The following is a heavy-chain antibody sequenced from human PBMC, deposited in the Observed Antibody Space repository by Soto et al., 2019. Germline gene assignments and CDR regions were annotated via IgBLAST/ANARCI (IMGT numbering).Heavy chain of an antibody. J-gene: IGHJ6*02. Sequence: PGGSLRLSCAASGFTVSSNYMSWVRQAPGKGLEWVSAISGSGGSTYYADSVKGRFTISRDNSKNTLYLQMNSLRAEDTAVYYCAKVVSKVVVAPAAIPKRPYGYYYGMDVWGQGTTVTVSS. V-gene: IGHV3-23*01. D-gene: IGHD2-2*02. CDR1: GFTVSSNY. CDR2: ISGSGGST. CDR3: AKVVSKVVVAPAAIPKRPYGYYYGMDV.